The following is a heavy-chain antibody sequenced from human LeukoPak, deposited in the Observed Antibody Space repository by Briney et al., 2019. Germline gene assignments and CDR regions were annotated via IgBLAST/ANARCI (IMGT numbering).Heavy chain of an antibody. CDR2: ISGSGGST. D-gene: IGHD2-15*01. CDR3: AKESDVVVVAVTFYYFDY. J-gene: IGHJ4*02. V-gene: IGHV3-23*01. Sequence: GGSLRLSCAASGFTFSSYAMSWVRQAPGKGLEWVSAISGSGGSTYYADSVKGRLTISRDNSKNTLYLQMNSLRAEDTAVYYCAKESDVVVVAVTFYYFDYWGQGTLVTVSS. CDR1: GFTFSSYA.